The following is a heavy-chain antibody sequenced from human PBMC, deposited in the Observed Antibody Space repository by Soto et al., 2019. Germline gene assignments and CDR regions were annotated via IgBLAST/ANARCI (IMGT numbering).Heavy chain of an antibody. CDR3: VKEGYYYDSSGYYYGWFDP. CDR1: GFTFSNAW. D-gene: IGHD3-22*01. J-gene: IGHJ5*02. V-gene: IGHV3-15*07. Sequence: PGGSLRLSCAASGFTFSNAWMNWVRQAPGKGLEWVGRIKSKTDGGTTDYAAPVKGRFTISRDDSKNTLYLQMNSLKTEDTAVYYCVKEGYYYDSSGYYYGWFDPWGQGTLVTVSS. CDR2: IKSKTDGGTT.